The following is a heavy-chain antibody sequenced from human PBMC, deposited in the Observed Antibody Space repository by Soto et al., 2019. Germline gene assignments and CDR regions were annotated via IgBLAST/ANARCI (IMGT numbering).Heavy chain of an antibody. D-gene: IGHD5-12*01. Sequence: QVQLQESGPGLVKPSQTLSLSCSVSRGSINSGDYFWSWIRQPPGKGLEWVGFIYYSGNAYYNPSLKSRVSILVDTSKNKFSLSLSRVTAADTAVYYCAKSTGVLATTGGAFDVWGQGTMVTVSS. CDR2: IYYSGNA. V-gene: IGHV4-30-4*01. J-gene: IGHJ3*01. CDR1: RGSINSGDYF. CDR3: AKSTGVLATTGGAFDV.